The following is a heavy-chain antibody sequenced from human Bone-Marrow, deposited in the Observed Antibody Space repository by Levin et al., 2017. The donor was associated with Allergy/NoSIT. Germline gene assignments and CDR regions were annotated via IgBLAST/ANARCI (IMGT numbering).Heavy chain of an antibody. CDR3: ASQHCNNAGGCFGDDWFDS. CDR1: GGSFNDLY. CDR2: VTPSGNT. V-gene: IGHV4-34*01. J-gene: IGHJ5*01. D-gene: IGHD2-8*01. Sequence: GSLRLSCAVSGGSFNDLYWSWIRHSPGRGLEWIGEVTPSGNTEYNPSLSSRVTISVDSSKKQFSLKVTSMTAAATGVSSCASQHCNNAGGCFGDDWFDSWGRGTLVTVTS.